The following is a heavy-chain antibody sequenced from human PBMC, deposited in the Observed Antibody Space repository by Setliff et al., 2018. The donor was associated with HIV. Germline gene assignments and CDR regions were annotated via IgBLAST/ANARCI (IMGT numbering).Heavy chain of an antibody. CDR2: INVGNGNT. CDR3: ARVRIGASVLLDY. CDR1: GYTFTDYA. V-gene: IGHV1-3*01. Sequence: ASVKVSCKGSGYTFTDYAVHWVRQAPGQRLEWMGWINVGNGNTQYSQKFQGRVTFTSDTSASTAHMEMSSLRSEDMAVYYCARVRIGASVLLDYWGQGTMVTV. D-gene: IGHD1-26*01. J-gene: IGHJ4*02.